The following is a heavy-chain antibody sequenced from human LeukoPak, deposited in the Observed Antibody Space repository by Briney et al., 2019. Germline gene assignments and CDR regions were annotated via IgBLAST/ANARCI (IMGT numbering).Heavy chain of an antibody. J-gene: IGHJ5*02. CDR2: IYYSGST. V-gene: IGHV4-59*12. CDR1: GGSISSYY. CDR3: ARLLGIAARPSSWFDP. D-gene: IGHD6-6*01. Sequence: SETLSLTCTVSGGSISSYYWSWIRQPPGKGLEWIGYIYYSGSTNYNPSLKSRVTISVDTSKNQFSLKLSSVTAADTAVYYCARLLGIAARPSSWFDPWGQGTLVTVSS.